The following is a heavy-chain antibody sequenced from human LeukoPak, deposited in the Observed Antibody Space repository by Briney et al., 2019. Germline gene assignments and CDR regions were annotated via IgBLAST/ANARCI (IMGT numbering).Heavy chain of an antibody. V-gene: IGHV3-23*01. CDR3: AKERDRVATAFDY. Sequence: PGGSLRLSCAASGFTFRSYAMSWVRQAPGKGLEWVSAIESGGKTFYADSVKGRFTISRDDSKNTLYLQMNSLRAEDTTIYYCAKERDRVATAFDYWGQGTLVTVSS. J-gene: IGHJ4*02. CDR2: IESGGKT. CDR1: GFTFRSYA. D-gene: IGHD5-12*01.